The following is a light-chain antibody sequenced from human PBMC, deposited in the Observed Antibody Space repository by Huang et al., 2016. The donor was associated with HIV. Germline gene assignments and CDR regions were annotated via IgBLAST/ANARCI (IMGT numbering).Light chain of an antibody. V-gene: IGKV1-33*01. J-gene: IGKJ2*01. CDR2: DAS. CDR3: QQYDDLPYT. Sequence: DIQMTQSPSSLSASVGDRVTITCQASQDIDNSLNWYQQKPGKAPNLLIYDASNLETGVPSRFSGIASVTEFTFTISSLQPEDIATYYWQQYDDLPYTFGQGTKLEIK. CDR1: QDIDNS.